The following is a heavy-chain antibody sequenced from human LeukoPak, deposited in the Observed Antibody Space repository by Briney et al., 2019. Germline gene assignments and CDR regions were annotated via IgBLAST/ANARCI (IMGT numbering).Heavy chain of an antibody. CDR3: ARGVDYYENSGTIDY. D-gene: IGHD3-22*01. V-gene: IGHV3-33*01. CDR2: IWYDGSNK. J-gene: IGHJ4*02. Sequence: PGGSLRLSCTASGFTFSDYGMHWVRQPPGKGLEWVAIIWYDGSNKKYEDPVKGRFTISRDNSKNTLYLQMNSLRAEDTAVYYCARGVDYYENSGTIDYWGQGTLVTVSP. CDR1: GFTFSDYG.